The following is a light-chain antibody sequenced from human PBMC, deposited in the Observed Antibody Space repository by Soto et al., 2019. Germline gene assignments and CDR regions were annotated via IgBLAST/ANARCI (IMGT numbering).Light chain of an antibody. CDR3: QRYNPYPYT. CDR1: QTISSW. J-gene: IGKJ2*01. V-gene: IGKV1-5*03. Sequence: DIQMTQSPSTLSASVGDRVTITCRASQTISSWLAWYQQKPGKAPKLLIYKASSLESGVPSRFSVSGSGTEYTLTISSCQYSDLATYYYQRYNPYPYTFGQGTNLEIK. CDR2: KAS.